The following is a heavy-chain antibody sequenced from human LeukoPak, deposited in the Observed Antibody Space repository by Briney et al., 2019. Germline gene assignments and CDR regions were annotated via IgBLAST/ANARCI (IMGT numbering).Heavy chain of an antibody. CDR1: GFTFSTYW. Sequence: GGSLRLSCAASGFTFSTYWMSWVRQAPGKGPEWVANIKEDGSEAYYMDSVRGRFTISRDNAETSLHLQMDSLRAEDAAVYYCFRDDGPGTWGQGTLVTVSS. D-gene: IGHD3-10*01. CDR2: IKEDGSEA. V-gene: IGHV3-7*01. CDR3: FRDDGPGT. J-gene: IGHJ5*02.